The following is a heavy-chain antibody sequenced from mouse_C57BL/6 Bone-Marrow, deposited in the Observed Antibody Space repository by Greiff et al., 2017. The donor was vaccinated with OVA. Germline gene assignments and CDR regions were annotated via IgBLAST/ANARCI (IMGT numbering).Heavy chain of an antibody. CDR2: IYPRSGNT. CDR1: GYTFTSYG. D-gene: IGHD1-1*01. Sequence: LQESGAELARPGASVKLSCKASGYTFTSYGISWVKQRTGQGLEWIGEIYPRSGNTYYNEKFKGKATLTADKSSSTAYMELRSLTSEDSAVYFCARRGTTVAYWYFDVWGTGTTVTVSS. J-gene: IGHJ1*03. V-gene: IGHV1-81*01. CDR3: ARRGTTVAYWYFDV.